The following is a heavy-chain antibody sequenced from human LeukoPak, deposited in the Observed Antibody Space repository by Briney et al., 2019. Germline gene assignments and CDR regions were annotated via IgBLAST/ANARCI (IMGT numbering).Heavy chain of an antibody. CDR3: ARVPAAMGYYYYYYMDV. CDR1: GYTFTNCD. Sequence: ASVKVSCKASGYTFTNCDINWVRQATGQGLEWMGWMNPNSGNTGYAQKFQGRVTITRNTSISTAYMELSSLRSEDTAVYYCARVPAAMGYYYYYYMDVWGKGTTVTVSS. CDR2: MNPNSGNT. V-gene: IGHV1-8*03. D-gene: IGHD2-2*01. J-gene: IGHJ6*03.